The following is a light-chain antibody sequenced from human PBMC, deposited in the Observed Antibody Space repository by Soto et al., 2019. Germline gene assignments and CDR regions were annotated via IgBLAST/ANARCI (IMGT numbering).Light chain of an antibody. CDR3: QQYNSYLYT. CDR1: QSISSW. Sequence: DIQMTQSPSTLSASVGDRVTITCRASQSISSWLAWYQQKPGKAPKLLIYDASSLESGVPSTFSGSGSGTEFTLTISSLQPDDFANYYCQQYNSYLYTFGQGTKLEIK. V-gene: IGKV1-5*01. J-gene: IGKJ2*01. CDR2: DAS.